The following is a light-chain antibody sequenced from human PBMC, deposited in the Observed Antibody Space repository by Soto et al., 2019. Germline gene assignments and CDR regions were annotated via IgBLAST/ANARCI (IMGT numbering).Light chain of an antibody. V-gene: IGKV3-11*01. Sequence: EIVLTQSPATLSWAPGESATLSCRASQSVSSYLAWYQQKPGQAPRLLIYDASNRATGIPARFSGSGSGTDFTLTISSLEPEDFAVYYCQQRSNWPRYTFGQGTKLEIK. CDR3: QQRSNWPRYT. CDR2: DAS. CDR1: QSVSSY. J-gene: IGKJ2*01.